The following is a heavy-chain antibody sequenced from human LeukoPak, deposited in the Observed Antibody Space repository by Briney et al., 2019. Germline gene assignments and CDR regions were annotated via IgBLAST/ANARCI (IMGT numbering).Heavy chain of an antibody. D-gene: IGHD1-26*01. Sequence: PGGSLRLSCAASGFSFSNFWMSWVRQAPGKGLEWVSYISSSGSTIYYADSVKGRFTISRDNAKNSLYLQMNSLRAEDTAVYYCARDPSIVGADYYLDYWGQGTLVTVSS. CDR2: ISSSGSTI. CDR3: ARDPSIVGADYYLDY. J-gene: IGHJ4*02. CDR1: GFSFSNFW. V-gene: IGHV3-11*01.